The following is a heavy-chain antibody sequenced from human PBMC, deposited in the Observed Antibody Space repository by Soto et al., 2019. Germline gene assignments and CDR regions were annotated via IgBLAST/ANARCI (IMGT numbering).Heavy chain of an antibody. CDR1: GFTLSSHT. Sequence: PEGSLRLSCAASGFTLSSHTMHWVRQAPGKGLEWLSLMSHDGNNKFYADSVKGRFTISRDNSKNTLYLQMNSLRAEDTAGCYCAREESMDYYDSTPGGAFDIWGQGTMVT. J-gene: IGHJ3*02. CDR2: MSHDGNNK. CDR3: AREESMDYYDSTPGGAFDI. D-gene: IGHD3-22*01. V-gene: IGHV3-30-3*01.